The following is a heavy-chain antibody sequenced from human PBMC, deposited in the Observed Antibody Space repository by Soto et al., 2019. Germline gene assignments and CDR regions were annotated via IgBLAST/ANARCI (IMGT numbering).Heavy chain of an antibody. D-gene: IGHD2-15*01. Sequence: QPGGSLRLSCAASGFTFSSYGMHWVRQAPGKGLEWVAVISYDGSNKYYADSVKGRFTISRDNSKNTLYLQMNSLRAEDTAVYYCAKDPHDSIPYYYYMDVWGKGTTVTVSS. J-gene: IGHJ6*03. V-gene: IGHV3-30*18. CDR1: GFTFSSYG. CDR3: AKDPHDSIPYYYYMDV. CDR2: ISYDGSNK.